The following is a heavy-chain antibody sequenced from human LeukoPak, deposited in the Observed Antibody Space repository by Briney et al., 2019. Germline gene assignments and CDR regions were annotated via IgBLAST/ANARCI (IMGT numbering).Heavy chain of an antibody. CDR3: ARDNTLQAGFDY. J-gene: IGHJ4*02. V-gene: IGHV4-4*02. CDR1: GGSISSSNW. D-gene: IGHD6-13*01. CDR2: IYHSGST. Sequence: SGTLSLTCAVSGGSISSSNWWSWVRQPPGKGLEWIGEIYHSGSTNYNPSLKSRVTMSVDTSKNQFSLKLSSVTAADTAVYYCARDNTLQAGFDYWGQGTLVTVSS.